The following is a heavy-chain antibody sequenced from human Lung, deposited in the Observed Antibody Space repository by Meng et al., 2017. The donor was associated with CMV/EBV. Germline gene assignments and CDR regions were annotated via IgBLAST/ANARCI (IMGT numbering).Heavy chain of an antibody. Sequence: GEXXKISCAASGFTFSGPAIHWVRQASGKGLEWVGRMRSKAQSYATAYGASVKGRFTISRDDSKDTAYLQMNRLKTEDTAVYYCTAEYSDFWGGSELQDYXGQGXLVTVSS. D-gene: IGHD3-3*01. V-gene: IGHV3-73*01. J-gene: IGHJ4*02. CDR3: TAEYSDFWGGSELQDY. CDR1: GFTFSGPA. CDR2: MRSKAQSYAT.